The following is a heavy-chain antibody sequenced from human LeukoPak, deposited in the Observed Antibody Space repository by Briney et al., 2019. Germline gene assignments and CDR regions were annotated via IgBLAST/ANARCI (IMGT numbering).Heavy chain of an antibody. J-gene: IGHJ4*02. CDR1: GGSISSGSYY. CDR2: IYTSGST. V-gene: IGHV4-61*02. CDR3: ARGLEWSGVSFDY. D-gene: IGHD3-3*01. Sequence: SETLSLTCTVSGGSISSGSYYWSWIRQPAGKGLEWIGRIYTSGSTNYNPSLKSRVTISVDTSKNRFSLKLSSVTAADTAVYYCARGLEWSGVSFDYWGQGTLVTVSS.